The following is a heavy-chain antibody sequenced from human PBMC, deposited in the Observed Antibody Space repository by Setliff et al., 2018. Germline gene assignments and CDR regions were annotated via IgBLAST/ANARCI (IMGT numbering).Heavy chain of an antibody. CDR3: AKHRSYFDY. Sequence: PSETLSLTCTVSGYSISNDYFWGWIRQPPGKGLEWIGSIYHSGSTSYYPSLKSRVTISVDTSKNQFSLNLSSVTAADTAVYYCAKHRSYFDYWGQGTLATVST. CDR1: GYSISNDYF. J-gene: IGHJ4*02. V-gene: IGHV4-38-2*02. CDR2: IYHSGST.